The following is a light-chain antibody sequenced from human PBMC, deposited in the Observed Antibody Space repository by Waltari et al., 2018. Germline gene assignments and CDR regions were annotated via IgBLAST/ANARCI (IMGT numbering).Light chain of an antibody. Sequence: DIVMTQSPDSLAVSLGERATINCKSSQSLLYTSNNKNHLAWYQQKPGQPPKLLIYWASTRESGVPDRFSGSGSGTDFTLTISSLQAEDVAVYYCHHYYSTPRTFGQGTKVEIK. CDR2: WAS. J-gene: IGKJ1*01. CDR3: HHYYSTPRT. V-gene: IGKV4-1*01. CDR1: QSLLYTSNNKNH.